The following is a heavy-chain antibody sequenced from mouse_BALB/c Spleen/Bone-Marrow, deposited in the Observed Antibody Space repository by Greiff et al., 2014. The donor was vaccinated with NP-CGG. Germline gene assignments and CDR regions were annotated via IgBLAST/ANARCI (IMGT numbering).Heavy chain of an antibody. J-gene: IGHJ4*01. V-gene: IGHV1-5*01. D-gene: IGHD2-2*01. CDR2: IYPGNSDT. CDR1: GYSFTSYW. CDR3: TNGYDYYAMDY. Sequence: LQQSGTVLARPGASVKMSCKASGYSFTSYWMHWVKQRPGQGLEWVGAIYPGNSDTSYNQKFKGKAKLTAVTSASTAYMELSSLTNEDSAVYYCTNGYDYYAMDYWGQGTSVTVSS.